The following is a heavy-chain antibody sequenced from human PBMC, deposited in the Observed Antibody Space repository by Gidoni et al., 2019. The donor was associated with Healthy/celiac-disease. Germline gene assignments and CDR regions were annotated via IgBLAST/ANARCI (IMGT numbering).Heavy chain of an antibody. CDR3: ARDSWGSTSFPANYYGMDV. V-gene: IGHV1-69*04. CDR1: GGTFSSYA. J-gene: IGHJ6*02. D-gene: IGHD2-2*01. CDR2: IIPILGIA. Sequence: QVQLVQSGAEVKKPGSSVKVSCQASGGTFSSYAISWVRQAPGQGLEWMGRIIPILGIANYAQKFQGRVTITADKSTSTAYMELSSLRSEDTAVYYCARDSWGSTSFPANYYGMDVWGQGTTVTVSS.